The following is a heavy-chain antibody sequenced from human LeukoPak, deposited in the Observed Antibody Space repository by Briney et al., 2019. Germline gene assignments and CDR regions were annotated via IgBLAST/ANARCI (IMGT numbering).Heavy chain of an antibody. D-gene: IGHD6-6*01. CDR3: ARAVRIAAREDWFDP. J-gene: IGHJ5*02. CDR2: INSDGSST. CDR1: GFTFSSYW. V-gene: IGHV3-74*01. Sequence: PGGSLRLSCAASGFTFSSYWMHWVRQAPGKGLVWVSRINSDGSSTSYADSVKGRFTISRDNAKNTLYLQMNSLRAEDTAVYYCARAVRIAAREDWFDPWGQGTLVTASS.